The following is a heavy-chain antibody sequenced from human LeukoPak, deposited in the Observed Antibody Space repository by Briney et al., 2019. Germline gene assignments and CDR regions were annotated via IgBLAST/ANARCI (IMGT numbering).Heavy chain of an antibody. D-gene: IGHD3-10*01. CDR1: GGSISSGTYY. Sequence: SETLSLTCTVSGGSISSGTYYWSWIRQPAGRGLEWIGRIYTSGSTNYNPSLKSRVTISVDTSKNQFSLKLSSVTAADTAVYYCASGAWLDYWGQGALVTVSS. CDR3: ASGAWLDY. J-gene: IGHJ4*02. V-gene: IGHV4-61*02. CDR2: IYTSGST.